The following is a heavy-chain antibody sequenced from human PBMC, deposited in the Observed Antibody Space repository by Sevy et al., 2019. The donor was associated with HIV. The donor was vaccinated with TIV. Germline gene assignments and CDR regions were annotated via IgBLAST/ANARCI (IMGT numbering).Heavy chain of an antibody. CDR1: GFTFSNYG. Sequence: GGSLRLSCAASGFTFSNYGMHWVRQAPGRGLEWVAVIWFDGSNKLYADSVKGRFTISRDNSKNTVELPLNSLRAEDTAVYYCAKGMLITQYYFDYWGQGTLVTVSS. J-gene: IGHJ4*02. CDR2: IWFDGSNK. D-gene: IGHD3-16*01. V-gene: IGHV3-33*06. CDR3: AKGMLITQYYFDY.